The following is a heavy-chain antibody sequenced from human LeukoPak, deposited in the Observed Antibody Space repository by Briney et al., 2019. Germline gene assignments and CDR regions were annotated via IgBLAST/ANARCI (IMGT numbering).Heavy chain of an antibody. V-gene: IGHV1-46*01. CDR2: INPSGGST. CDR1: GYTFTIYY. J-gene: IGHJ4*02. CDR3: ARDEYCSSTSCYSIDY. Sequence: GASVKVSCKASGYTFTIYYMHWVRQAPGQGLGWMGIINPSGGSTSYAQKFQGRVTMTRDTSTSTVYMELSSLRSEDTAVYYCARDEYCSSTSCYSIDYWGQGTLVTVSS. D-gene: IGHD2-2*01.